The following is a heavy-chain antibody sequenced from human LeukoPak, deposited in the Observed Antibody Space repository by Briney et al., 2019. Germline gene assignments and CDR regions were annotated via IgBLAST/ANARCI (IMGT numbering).Heavy chain of an antibody. Sequence: SETLSLTCTVSGGSISSYYWSWIRQPPGKGLEWIGYIYYSGSTNYNPSLKSRVTISVDTFKNQFSLKLSSVTAADTAVYYCARVRTGTTVIRSYYFDYWGQGTLVTVSS. D-gene: IGHD1-7*01. V-gene: IGHV4-59*01. CDR2: IYYSGST. J-gene: IGHJ4*02. CDR1: GGSISSYY. CDR3: ARVRTGTTVIRSYYFDY.